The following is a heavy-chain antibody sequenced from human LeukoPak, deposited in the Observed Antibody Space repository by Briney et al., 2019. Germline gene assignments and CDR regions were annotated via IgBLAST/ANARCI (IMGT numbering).Heavy chain of an antibody. CDR3: ARGVLAITLVQGVIFRYFDL. V-gene: IGHV4-59*01. Sequence: SETLSLTCTVSGGSIRNNYWGCIRQPPGKGLEWIGHIYNTGSTNYNPSLKSRVTMSMDTSKNQFSLKLNSVTAADTAVYYCARGVLAITLVQGVIFRYFDLWGRGALVTVSS. CDR2: IYNTGST. D-gene: IGHD3-10*01. J-gene: IGHJ2*01. CDR1: GGSIRNNY.